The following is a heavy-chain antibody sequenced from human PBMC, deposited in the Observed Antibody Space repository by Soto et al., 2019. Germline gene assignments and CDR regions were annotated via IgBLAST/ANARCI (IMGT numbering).Heavy chain of an antibody. CDR3: ARTSGGEWLSSSGMDV. Sequence: PGESLKISCKVSGYSFTSYWIGWVRQMPGKGLEWMGIIYPGDSDTRYSPSFQGQVTISADKSISTAYLQWSSLKASDTAMYYCARTSGGEWLSSSGMDVWGQGTTVTVSS. V-gene: IGHV5-51*01. J-gene: IGHJ6*02. D-gene: IGHD3-10*01. CDR1: GYSFTSYW. CDR2: IYPGDSDT.